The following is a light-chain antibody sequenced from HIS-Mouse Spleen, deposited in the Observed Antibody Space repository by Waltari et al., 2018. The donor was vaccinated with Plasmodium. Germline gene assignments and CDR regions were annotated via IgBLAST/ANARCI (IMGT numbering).Light chain of an antibody. J-gene: IGKJ1*01. Sequence: EIVMTQSPATLSVSPGERATLSCSASQSVSSNLDWYQQKPGQAPRLLIYGASTRATGIPARFSGSGSGTEFTLTISSMQSEDFAVYYCQQYNNWPRGTFGQGTKVEIK. CDR3: QQYNNWPRGT. V-gene: IGKV3-15*01. CDR1: QSVSSN. CDR2: GAS.